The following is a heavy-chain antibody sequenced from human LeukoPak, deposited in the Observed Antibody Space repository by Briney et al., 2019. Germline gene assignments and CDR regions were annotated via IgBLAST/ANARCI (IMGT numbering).Heavy chain of an antibody. CDR2: ISYDGSNK. V-gene: IGHV3-30-3*01. Sequence: GGSLRLSCAASGFTFSDHYMDWVRQAPGKGLEWVAVISYDGSNKCYADSVKGRFTISRDNSKNTLYLQMNSLRAEDTAVYYCAREGGSYFDYWGQGTLVTVSS. J-gene: IGHJ4*02. CDR3: AREGGSYFDY. D-gene: IGHD3-16*01. CDR1: GFTFSDHY.